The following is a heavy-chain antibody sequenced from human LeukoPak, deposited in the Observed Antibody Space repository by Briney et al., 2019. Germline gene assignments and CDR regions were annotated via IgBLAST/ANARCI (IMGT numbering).Heavy chain of an antibody. J-gene: IGHJ4*02. CDR1: GFTFSSYG. CDR3: GKYPGGAAEVAY. Sequence: RPGRSLRLSCAASGFTFSSYGMHWVRQAPGKGLEWVAVIWYDGSNKYYADSVKGRFTISRDNSKNTRYLKTTSLRAEGTALYYCGKYPGGAAEVAYWGQGNLVTVSS. D-gene: IGHD6-25*01. CDR2: IWYDGSNK. V-gene: IGHV3-33*06.